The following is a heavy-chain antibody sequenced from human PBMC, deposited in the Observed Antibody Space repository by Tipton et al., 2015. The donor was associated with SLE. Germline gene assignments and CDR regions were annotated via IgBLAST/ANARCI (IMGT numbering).Heavy chain of an antibody. J-gene: IGHJ6*03. CDR1: GDSFSSGSSS. Sequence: TLSLTCTVSGDSFSSGSSSWNWVRQPAGKGLEWIGLIYNSGITNYNPSLQSRVTLSVDMSKNQFSLRLSSVTAADTGVYYCVKSVVVVSPRDYYYYVDVWGKVTTVTVSS. V-gene: IGHV4-61*02. CDR2: IYNSGIT. D-gene: IGHD2-15*01. CDR3: VKSVVVVSPRDYYYYVDV.